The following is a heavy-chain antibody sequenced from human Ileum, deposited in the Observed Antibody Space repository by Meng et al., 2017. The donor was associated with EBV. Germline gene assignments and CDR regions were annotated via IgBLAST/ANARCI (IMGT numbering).Heavy chain of an antibody. CDR1: GDSISSNNW. Sequence: QVQLQEPGPGLVKPSGTLSLTCAGSGDSISSNNWWSWVRQPPGKGLEWIGEIYHSGSTNYNPSFKSRVTMSVDKSKNQISLNLSSVTAADTAVYYCASGRDYAWHSWGRGTLVTVSS. V-gene: IGHV4-4*02. J-gene: IGHJ4*02. CDR2: IYHSGST. CDR3: ASGRDYAWHS. D-gene: IGHD4-17*01.